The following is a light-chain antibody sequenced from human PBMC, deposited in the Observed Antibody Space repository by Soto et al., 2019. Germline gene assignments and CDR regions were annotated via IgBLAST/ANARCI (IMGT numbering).Light chain of an antibody. J-gene: IGKJ1*01. V-gene: IGKV3-20*01. CDR3: PQCGSSPWT. Sequence: EIVLTQSPGTLSLSPGDTATLSCRASQTISSNFLAWYQQKPGQAPRLLIYTVSTRATGIPDRFSGSGSGTNFTLTISRLEPDDFAVYHCPQCGSSPWTFGQGTKVEIK. CDR1: QTISSNF. CDR2: TVS.